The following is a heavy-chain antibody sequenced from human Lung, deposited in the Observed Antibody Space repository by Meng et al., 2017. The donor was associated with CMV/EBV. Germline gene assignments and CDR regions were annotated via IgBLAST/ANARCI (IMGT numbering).Heavy chain of an antibody. J-gene: IGHJ5*02. V-gene: IGHV1-69*10. CDR3: ARDVDTTLVGSGWFDP. D-gene: IGHD5-18*01. CDR2: IIPIVGLT. CDR1: GGTFSNYG. Sequence: QVQLVQSGTEVKKPGSSVKVSCKASGGTFSNYGISWLRQAPGQGLEWMGGIIPIVGLTNYAQKFQGRVTITADKSTTTAYLELISLRSADTAVYYCARDVDTTLVGSGWFDPWGQGTLVTVSS.